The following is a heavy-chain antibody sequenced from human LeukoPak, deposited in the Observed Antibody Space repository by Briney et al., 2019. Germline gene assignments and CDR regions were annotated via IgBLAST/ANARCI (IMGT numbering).Heavy chain of an antibody. V-gene: IGHV3-23*01. CDR3: AKLNEWELLLPYFDY. D-gene: IGHD1-26*01. J-gene: IGHJ4*02. CDR2: ISGSGGST. Sequence: GGSLRLSCAASGFAFSSYAMSWVPQAPGKGLEWVSAISGSGGSTYYADSVKGRFTISRNNSKNTLYLQMNSLRAEETAVYYCAKLNEWELLLPYFDYWGKGTLVTVSS. CDR1: GFAFSSYA.